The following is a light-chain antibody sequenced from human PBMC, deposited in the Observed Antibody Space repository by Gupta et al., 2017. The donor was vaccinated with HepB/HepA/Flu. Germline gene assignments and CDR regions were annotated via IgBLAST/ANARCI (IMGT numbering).Light chain of an antibody. CDR1: NIGPKA. Sequence: SSVLAQPPPVSVAPGQTARSTCGGNNIGPKAVRWYKQRPGQATVLVVYDDSFRPSGIPERLACSKSGRNATRALTRVEAGDEADDDCQVSASTREFFAFGGGTKLTVL. J-gene: IGLJ2*01. V-gene: IGLV3-21*02. CDR2: DDS. CDR3: QVSASTREFFA.